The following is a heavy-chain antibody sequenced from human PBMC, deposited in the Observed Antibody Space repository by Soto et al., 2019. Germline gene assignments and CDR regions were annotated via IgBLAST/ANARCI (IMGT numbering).Heavy chain of an antibody. Sequence: GGSLRLSCAASGFTFSSYAMHWVRQAPGKGLEWVAVISYDGSNKYYADSVKGRFTISRDNSKNMLYLQMNSLRAEDTALYYCAGGHYYIDYCGQGTLVTVSS. J-gene: IGHJ4*02. D-gene: IGHD3-16*01. CDR2: ISYDGSNK. V-gene: IGHV3-30-3*01. CDR1: GFTFSSYA. CDR3: AGGHYYIDY.